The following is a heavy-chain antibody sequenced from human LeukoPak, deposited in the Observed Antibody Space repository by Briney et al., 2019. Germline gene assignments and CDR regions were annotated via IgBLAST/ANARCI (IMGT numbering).Heavy chain of an antibody. CDR3: AGPVVPAAISPFDY. D-gene: IGHD2-2*02. V-gene: IGHV3-7*01. CDR2: IKQDGSEK. Sequence: PGGSLRLSCAASGFTFTSYRMDWVRQAPGKGLEWVANIKQDGSEKYYVDSVKGRFTISRDNAKNSLYLQMNSLRAEDTAVYYCAGPVVPAAISPFDYWGQGTLVTVSS. J-gene: IGHJ4*02. CDR1: GFTFTSYR.